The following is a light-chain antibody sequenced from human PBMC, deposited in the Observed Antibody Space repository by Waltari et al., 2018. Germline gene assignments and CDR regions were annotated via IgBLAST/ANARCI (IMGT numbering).Light chain of an antibody. CDR2: ATS. CDR1: QGRSNY. V-gene: IGKV1-9*01. CDR3: QQLNSYSLIT. J-gene: IGKJ5*01. Sequence: DIQFTQSPSLLPASVGDRVTITCRASQGRSNYLAWYQQKPGRAPKLLISATSTLQSGVPSRFSGSGSGTEFTLTISDLQPEDFTTYYCQQLNSYSLITFGQGTRLEIK.